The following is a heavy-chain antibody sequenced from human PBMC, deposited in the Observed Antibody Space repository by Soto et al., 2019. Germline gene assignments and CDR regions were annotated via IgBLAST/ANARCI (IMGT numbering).Heavy chain of an antibody. CDR2: INPNSGGT. V-gene: IGHV1-2*02. J-gene: IGHJ4*02. CDR3: ARNYAGEQVPLLVVPATKELHY. CDR1: GYTFTGYY. D-gene: IGHD2-2*01. Sequence: ASVKVSCKASGYTFTGYYMHSVRQAPGQGXEGMGWINPNSGGTNYAQKFQGRVTMTRDTSISTAYMELSRRRSDDTAGYYCARNYAGEQVPLLVVPATKELHYWGKVTLVIVSS.